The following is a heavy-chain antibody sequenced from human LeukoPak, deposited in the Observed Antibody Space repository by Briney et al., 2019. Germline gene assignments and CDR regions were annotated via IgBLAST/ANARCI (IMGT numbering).Heavy chain of an antibody. V-gene: IGHV3-21*01. D-gene: IGHD3-22*01. CDR3: ARDENYDSSGYYFSYYGMDV. CDR1: GFTFSSYS. Sequence: GGSLRLSCAASGFTFSSYSMNWVRQAPGKGLEWVSSISSSSSYIYYADSVKGRFTISRDNAKNSLYLQMNSLRAEDTAVYYCARDENYDSSGYYFSYYGMDVWGQGTTVTVSS. CDR2: ISSSSSYI. J-gene: IGHJ6*02.